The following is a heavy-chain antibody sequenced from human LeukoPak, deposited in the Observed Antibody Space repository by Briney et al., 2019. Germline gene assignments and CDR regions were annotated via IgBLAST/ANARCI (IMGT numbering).Heavy chain of an antibody. V-gene: IGHV5-51*01. CDR2: IYPGDSDT. D-gene: IGHD6-19*01. J-gene: IGHJ4*02. CDR1: GYSFTSYW. CDR3: ARRGSCGWYGWDY. Sequence: GESLKISCKGSGYSFTSYWIGRVRQMPGKGLEWVGIIYPGDSDTRYSPSFQGQVTISADKSISTAYLQWSSLKASDTAMYYCARRGSCGWYGWDYWGQGTLVTVSS.